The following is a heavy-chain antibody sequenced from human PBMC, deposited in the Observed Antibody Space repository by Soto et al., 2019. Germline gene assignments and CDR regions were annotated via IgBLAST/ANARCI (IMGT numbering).Heavy chain of an antibody. CDR2: ILAYNFNT. Sequence: ASVKVSCKASGYTFTSYGISLVRQAPVQVLELIVWILAYNFNTNYSQKLQGRFTIATYTSTITAYMELMSLRSDDTAVYYCARDYVSGGLDYWGQGTLVTVSS. CDR3: ARDYVSGGLDY. J-gene: IGHJ4*02. D-gene: IGHD2-15*01. CDR1: GYTFTSYG. V-gene: IGHV1-18*01.